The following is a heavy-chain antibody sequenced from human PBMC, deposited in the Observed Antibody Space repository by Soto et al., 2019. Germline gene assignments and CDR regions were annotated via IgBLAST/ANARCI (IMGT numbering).Heavy chain of an antibody. CDR2: MYYSGST. J-gene: IGHJ4*02. D-gene: IGHD2-15*01. CDR1: GGSIRSYY. Sequence: KSSETLSLTCTVSGGSIRSYYWGWIRQPPGKGLEWIAQMYYSGSTNYNPSLKSRVSISVDTSKNQFSLNLTSVTAADTAVYFCARGYCSGGNCLSHFDYWGQGTRVTVSS. V-gene: IGHV4-59*01. CDR3: ARGYCSGGNCLSHFDY.